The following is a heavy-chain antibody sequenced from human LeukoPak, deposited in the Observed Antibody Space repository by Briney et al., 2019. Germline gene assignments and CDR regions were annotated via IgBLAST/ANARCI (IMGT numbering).Heavy chain of an antibody. CDR1: GGSISGTSIY. CDR2: FYKDGST. V-gene: IGHV4-39*07. J-gene: IGHJ6*03. CDR3: ARQYYYYYMDV. Sequence: SETLSLTCNVSGGSISGTSIYWGWIREPPGKGLEWIGTFYKDGSTFYNPSLKSRVTISADTSKNQSSLKLTSVTAADRAVYYCARQYYYYYMDVWGKGTTVTVSS.